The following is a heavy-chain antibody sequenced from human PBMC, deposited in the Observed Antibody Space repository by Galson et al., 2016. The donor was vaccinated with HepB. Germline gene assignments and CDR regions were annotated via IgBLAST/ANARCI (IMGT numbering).Heavy chain of an antibody. J-gene: IGHJ2*01. D-gene: IGHD3-22*01. CDR3: AKDYSQYYYDSSGHYVYFDL. CDR1: GFNFSSYG. V-gene: IGHV3-30*18. CDR2: MSYDGSNK. Sequence: SLRLSCAASGFNFSSYGMHWVRQAPGKGLEWVAVMSYDGSNKFYADSVKGRFTISRDNSKNTLYLQMNSLRAEDTAVYYCAKDYSQYYYDSSGHYVYFDLWGRGTLVTVSS.